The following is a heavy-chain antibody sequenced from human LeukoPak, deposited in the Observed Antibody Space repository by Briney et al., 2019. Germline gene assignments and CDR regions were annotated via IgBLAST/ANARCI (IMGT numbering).Heavy chain of an antibody. CDR3: AELGITMIGGV. CDR1: GFTFSIYA. V-gene: IGHV3-21*01. J-gene: IGHJ6*04. D-gene: IGHD3-10*02. Sequence: PGRSLRLSCAASGFTFSIYAMHWVRRAPGKGLEWVSSISSSSSYIYYADSVKGRFTISRDNAKNSLYLQMNSLRAEDTAVYCCAELGITMIGGVWGKGTTVTISS. CDR2: ISSSSSYI.